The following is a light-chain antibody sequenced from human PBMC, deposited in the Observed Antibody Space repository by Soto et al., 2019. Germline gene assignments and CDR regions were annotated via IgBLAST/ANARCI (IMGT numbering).Light chain of an antibody. J-gene: IGKJ1*01. V-gene: IGKV1-5*03. CDR2: KAS. Sequence: DIQMTQSPSTLSASVGDRVTIPCRASQRISNRLAWYQQKPGKAPKVLIYKASSLESGVPSRFSGSGSGTEFTLTISSLQPDDFATYYCQHYNIYSWTFGQGTKVDIK. CDR3: QHYNIYSWT. CDR1: QRISNR.